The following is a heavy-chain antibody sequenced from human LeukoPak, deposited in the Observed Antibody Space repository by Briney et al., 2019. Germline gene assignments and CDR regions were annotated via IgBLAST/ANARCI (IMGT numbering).Heavy chain of an antibody. J-gene: IGHJ4*02. CDR1: GGTFSSYA. CDR3: ARGGYSYGYVLYFDY. CDR2: IIPIFGTT. D-gene: IGHD5-18*01. V-gene: IGHV1-69*05. Sequence: SVTVSCKASGGTFSSYAISWVRQAPGQGLEWMGGIIPIFGTTNYAQKFQGRVTITTDESTSTAYMELSSLRSEDTAVYYCARGGYSYGYVLYFDYWGQGTLVTVSS.